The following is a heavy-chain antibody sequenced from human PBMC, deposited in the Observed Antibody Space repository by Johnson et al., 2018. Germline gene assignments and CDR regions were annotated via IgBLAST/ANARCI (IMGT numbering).Heavy chain of an antibody. CDR2: ISYDGSNK. CDR3: AKDKIGYSYGLHYYDYYMDV. J-gene: IGHJ6*03. V-gene: IGHV3-30*18. Sequence: QVQLVQSGGGVVQPGRSLRLSCAASGFTFSSYGMHWVRQAPGKGLEWVAVISYDGSNKYYADSVKGRFTISRDNSKNTLYLQMNSLRAEETAVYYCAKDKIGYSYGLHYYDYYMDVWGKGTTVTVSS. D-gene: IGHD5-18*01. CDR1: GFTFSSYG.